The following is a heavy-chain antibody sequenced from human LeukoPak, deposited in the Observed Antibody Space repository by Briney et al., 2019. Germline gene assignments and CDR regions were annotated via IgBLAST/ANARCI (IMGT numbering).Heavy chain of an antibody. V-gene: IGHV3-30*18. CDR2: ISYDGSNK. J-gene: IGHJ6*02. CDR1: GFTFSSYG. CDR3: AKEGGSGSRYYYYYGMDV. Sequence: GGSLRLSCAASGFTFSSYGMHWVRQAPGKGLEWVAVISYDGSNKYYADSVKGRFTISRDNSKNTLYLQMNSLRAEDTAVYYCAKEGGSGSRYYYYYGMDVWGQGTTVTVSS. D-gene: IGHD3-10*01.